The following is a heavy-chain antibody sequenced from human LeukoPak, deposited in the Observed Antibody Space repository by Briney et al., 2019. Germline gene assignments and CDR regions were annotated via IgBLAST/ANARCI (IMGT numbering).Heavy chain of an antibody. CDR1: GFSFSNYW. D-gene: IGHD1-14*01. J-gene: IGHJ4*02. Sequence: GRSLRLSCAASGFSFSNYWMSWVRQAPGKGLEWVANINQDGSVKSSVGSVKGRFTISRDNAKNSLYLQMNSLRVEDTAVYFCARGTPYRDSDDYWGQGTLVTVSS. CDR3: ARGTPYRDSDDY. CDR2: INQDGSVK. V-gene: IGHV3-7*05.